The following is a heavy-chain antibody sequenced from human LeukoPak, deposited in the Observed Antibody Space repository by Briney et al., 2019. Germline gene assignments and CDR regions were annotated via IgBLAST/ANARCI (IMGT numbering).Heavy chain of an antibody. V-gene: IGHV3-43*02. CDR2: ISGDGGST. J-gene: IGHJ4*02. CDR1: GFTFDDYA. CDR3: AKDPRASSSWPTFHGYYFDY. Sequence: GGTLRLSCAASGFTFDDYAMHWVRQAPGKGLDWVSLISGDGGSTYYADSVKGRFTISRDNSKNSLYLQMNSLRTEDTALYYCAKDPRASSSWPTFHGYYFDYWGQGTLVTVSS. D-gene: IGHD6-13*01.